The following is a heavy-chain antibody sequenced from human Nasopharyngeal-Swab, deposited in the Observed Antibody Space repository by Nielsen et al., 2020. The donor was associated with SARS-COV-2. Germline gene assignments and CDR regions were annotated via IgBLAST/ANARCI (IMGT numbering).Heavy chain of an antibody. CDR1: GFTFSDYY. CDR3: ARDRHGDDSRNYYYGMDV. CDR2: ISSSGSTI. D-gene: IGHD4-23*01. Sequence: GESLKISCAASGFTFSDYYMSWIRQAPGKGLEWVSYISSSGSTIYYADSVKGRFTISRDNAKKSLYLQMNSLRAEDTAVYYCARDRHGDDSRNYYYGMDVWGQGTTVSVPS. J-gene: IGHJ6*02. V-gene: IGHV3-11*01.